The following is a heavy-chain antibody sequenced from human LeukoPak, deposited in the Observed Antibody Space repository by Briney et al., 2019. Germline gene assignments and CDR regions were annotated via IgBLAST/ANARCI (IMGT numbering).Heavy chain of an antibody. V-gene: IGHV4-31*03. CDR2: IYYSGST. Sequence: SETLSLTCTVSGGSISSGGYYWSWIRQHPGKGLEWIGYIYYSGSTYYNPSLKSRVTISVDTSKNQFSLKLSSVTAADTAVYYCARVHYGSAIDYWGQGTLVTVSS. CDR1: GGSISSGGYY. D-gene: IGHD3-10*01. J-gene: IGHJ4*02. CDR3: ARVHYGSAIDY.